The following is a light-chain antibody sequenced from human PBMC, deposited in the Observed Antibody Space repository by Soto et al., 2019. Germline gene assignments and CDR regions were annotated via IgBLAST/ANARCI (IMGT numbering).Light chain of an antibody. J-gene: IGKJ4*01. CDR1: QSIDTS. Sequence: DIQMTQSPSSLSASVGDRVTITCRASQSIDTSLNWYQQKPGKAPKLLIYGASSLQSGVPLRFSGSGSGTDFTRTISSLQHEDCATYYCQQSYSIMPLSFGGGTKVEIK. V-gene: IGKV1-39*01. CDR2: GAS. CDR3: QQSYSIMPLS.